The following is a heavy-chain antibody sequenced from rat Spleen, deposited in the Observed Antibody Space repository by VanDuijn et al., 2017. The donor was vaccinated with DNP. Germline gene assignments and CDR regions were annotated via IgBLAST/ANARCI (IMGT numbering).Heavy chain of an antibody. CDR2: ITRSGGSS. CDR1: GFTFSNYW. Sequence: EVQLVESGGDLVQPGRSLKLSCVASGFTFSNYWMTWIRQVPGRGLEWVASITRSGGSSYYPDSVKGRFTISRDDAKNTLYLQMNSLRSEDTATYYCAARYSSSWFAYWGQGTLVTVSS. V-gene: IGHV5-31*01. CDR3: AARYSSSWFAY. D-gene: IGHD1-2*01. J-gene: IGHJ3*01.